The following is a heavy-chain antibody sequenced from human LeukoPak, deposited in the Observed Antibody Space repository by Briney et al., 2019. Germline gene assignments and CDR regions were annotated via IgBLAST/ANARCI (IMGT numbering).Heavy chain of an antibody. Sequence: PSETLSLTCTVSGGSISSYYWSWIRQPPGKGLEWIGYIYYSGSTNYNPSLKSRVTISVDTSKNQFSLKLSSVTAADTAVYYCARLPGYYYESSENWFDPWGQGTLVTVSS. CDR1: GGSISSYY. V-gene: IGHV4-59*08. J-gene: IGHJ5*02. CDR2: IYYSGST. CDR3: ARLPGYYYESSENWFDP. D-gene: IGHD3-22*01.